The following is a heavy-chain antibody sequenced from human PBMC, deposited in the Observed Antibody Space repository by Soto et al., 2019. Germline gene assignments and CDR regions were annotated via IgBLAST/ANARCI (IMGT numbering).Heavy chain of an antibody. Sequence: SETLSLTCAVSGGSISSSNWWSWVRQPPGKGLEWIGEIYHSGSTNYNPYLKSRVTISVDKSKNQFSLKLSSVTAADTAVYYCARVKGFDWLLASYYYYYGMDVWGQGTTVTVS. V-gene: IGHV4-4*02. D-gene: IGHD3-9*01. CDR2: IYHSGST. CDR3: ARVKGFDWLLASYYYYYGMDV. CDR1: GGSISSSNW. J-gene: IGHJ6*02.